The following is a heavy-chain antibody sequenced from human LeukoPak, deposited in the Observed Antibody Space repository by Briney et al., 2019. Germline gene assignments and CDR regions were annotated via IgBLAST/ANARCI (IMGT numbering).Heavy chain of an antibody. V-gene: IGHV3-15*01. CDR3: TAAGNYGDYIDY. D-gene: IGHD4-17*01. CDR2: IKSKTDGGTT. J-gene: IGHJ4*03. CDR1: GFTFSNAW. Sequence: GGSLRLSCAASGFTFSNAWMSWVRQAPGKGLEWVGRIKSKTDGGTTDYAAPVKGRFTISRDDSKNTLYLQMNSLKTEDTAVYYCTAAGNYGDYIDYWGQGTTVTVSS.